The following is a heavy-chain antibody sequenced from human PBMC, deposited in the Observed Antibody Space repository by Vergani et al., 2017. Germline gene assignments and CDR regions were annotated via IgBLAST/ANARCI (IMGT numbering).Heavy chain of an antibody. Sequence: EVQLVESGGGLIQPGRSLRLSCAASGFTFDDYAMHWVRQAPGKGLEWVSGISGSGGSTDYADSVKGRFTISRDNSKNTLYLQMNSLRAEDTAVYYCAKDRDTVVRGVLDYWGQETLVTVSS. CDR1: GFTFDDYA. CDR3: AKDRDTVVRGVLDY. V-gene: IGHV3-23*04. CDR2: ISGSGGST. J-gene: IGHJ4*02. D-gene: IGHD3-10*01.